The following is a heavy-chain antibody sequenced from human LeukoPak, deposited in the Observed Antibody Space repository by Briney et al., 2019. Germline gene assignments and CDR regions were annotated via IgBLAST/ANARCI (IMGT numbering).Heavy chain of an antibody. CDR2: ISSSGSTI. CDR1: GFTFSDYY. J-gene: IGHJ4*02. D-gene: IGHD2-2*02. CDR3: ARANTRLYCSSTSCYTDDY. Sequence: PGGTLRLSCAASGFTFSDYYMSWIRQAPGKGLEWVSCISSSGSTIYYADSVKGRFTISRDNAKNSLYLQMNSLRAEDTAVYYCARANTRLYCSSTSCYTDDYWGQGTLVTVSS. V-gene: IGHV3-11*01.